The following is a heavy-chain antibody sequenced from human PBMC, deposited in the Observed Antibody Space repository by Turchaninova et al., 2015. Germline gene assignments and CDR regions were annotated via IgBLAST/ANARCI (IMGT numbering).Heavy chain of an antibody. J-gene: IGHJ4*02. CDR2: IRSKAYGGTT. CDR3: RRYCSSTSSVLLDY. CDR1: GFTFGDYA. V-gene: IGHV3-49*04. Sequence: EVQLVESGGGLVQPGRSLRLSCTASGFTFGDYAMSWVRQAPGKGLEWVGFIRSKAYGGTTEYVASVKGRFTISRDDSKSIAYLQMNSLKTEDKAGYYCRRYCSSTSSVLLDYWGQGTLVTVSS. D-gene: IGHD2-2*01.